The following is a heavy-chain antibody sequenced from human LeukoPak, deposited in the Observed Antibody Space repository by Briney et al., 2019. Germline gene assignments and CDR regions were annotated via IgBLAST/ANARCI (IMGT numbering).Heavy chain of an antibody. V-gene: IGHV4-30-2*01. CDR3: ARGGYYYGSGDWFDP. J-gene: IGHJ5*02. CDR2: IYHSGST. Sequence: SQTLSLTCAVSGGSISSGGYSWSWIRQPPGKGLEWIGYIYHSGSTYYNPSLKSRVTISVDRSKNQFSLKLSSLTAADTAVYYCARGGYYYGSGDWFDPWGQGTLVTVSS. CDR1: GGSISSGGYS. D-gene: IGHD3-10*01.